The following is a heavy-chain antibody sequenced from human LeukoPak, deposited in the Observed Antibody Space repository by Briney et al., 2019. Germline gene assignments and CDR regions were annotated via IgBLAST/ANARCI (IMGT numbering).Heavy chain of an antibody. D-gene: IGHD1-26*01. J-gene: IGHJ4*02. CDR2: ISSSGTT. V-gene: IGHV3-48*03. CDR3: ARWGVGDY. Sequence: GGSLRLSCAASGFTFSSYEMDWVRQAPGKGLEWVSYISSSGTTYYADSVKGRFTISRDNAKNSLFLQMNSLRAEDTAVYYCARWGVGDYWGQGTLVTVSS. CDR1: GFTFSSYE.